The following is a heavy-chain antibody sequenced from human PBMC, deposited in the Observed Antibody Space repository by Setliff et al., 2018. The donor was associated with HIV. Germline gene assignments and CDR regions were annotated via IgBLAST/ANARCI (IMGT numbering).Heavy chain of an antibody. CDR2: IYHSGST. V-gene: IGHV4-34*01. CDR3: ASRVYYYDSSGYLREEGFDP. D-gene: IGHD3-22*01. Sequence: SETLSLTCAVYGGSFSGYYWGWIRQPPGKGLEWIGSIYHSGSTHYNPSLKSRVTISVDTSKNQFSLKLSSVTAADAAVYYCASRVYYYDSSGYLREEGFDPWGQGTLVTVSS. CDR1: GGSFSGYY. J-gene: IGHJ5*02.